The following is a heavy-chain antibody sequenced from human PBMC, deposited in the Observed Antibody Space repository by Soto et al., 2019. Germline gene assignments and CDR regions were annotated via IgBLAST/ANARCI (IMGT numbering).Heavy chain of an antibody. V-gene: IGHV3-74*03. J-gene: IGHJ4*02. CDR1: GFTFSTYW. CDR3: ARDQYYYDSSGLPHF. D-gene: IGHD3-22*01. CDR2: INTDGSST. Sequence: EVQLVESGGGLVQPGGSLRLSCAASGFTFSTYWMHWVRQAPGKGLLWVSGINTDGSSTTYADSVKGRFTISRDNAKNTLYMQMNSLRAEDTAVYYCARDQYYYDSSGLPHFWGQGTLVTVSS.